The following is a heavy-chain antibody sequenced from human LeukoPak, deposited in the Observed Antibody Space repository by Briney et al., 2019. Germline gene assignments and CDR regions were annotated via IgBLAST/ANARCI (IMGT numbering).Heavy chain of an antibody. CDR2: IYYSGST. D-gene: IGHD4-17*01. J-gene: IGHJ6*02. CDR3: ARVLEYSDTLLDPEYFYALDV. V-gene: IGHV4-59*01. CDR1: GRSMSPYY. Sequence: EPLSLPCTVSGRSMSPYYGRWIRQSPGEGRVWLGYIYYSGSTNYNPSLNSRVTISVDTSNNQFSLKLSSVTAADTAVYFCARVLEYSDTLLDPEYFYALDVWGQGTPVTVSS.